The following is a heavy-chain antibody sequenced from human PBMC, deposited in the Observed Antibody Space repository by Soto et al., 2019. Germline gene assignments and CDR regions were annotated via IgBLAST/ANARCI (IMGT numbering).Heavy chain of an antibody. CDR2: ISYAGNDN. CDR1: GFTLSSYV. V-gene: IGHV3-30-3*01. CDR3: ARDRQQWLESAGGALPF. J-gene: IGHJ3*01. D-gene: IGHD6-19*01. Sequence: QVQLVESGGGVVQPGRSLRLSCAASGFTLSSYVMHWVRQAPGKGLEWVARISYAGNDNYYADSVKGRFTISRDNSKKTLYVQMTSLRADDTAVYYCARDRQQWLESAGGALPFWGQGTMVIVSS.